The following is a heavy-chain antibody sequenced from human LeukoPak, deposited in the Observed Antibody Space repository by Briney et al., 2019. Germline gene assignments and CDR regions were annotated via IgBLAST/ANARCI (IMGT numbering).Heavy chain of an antibody. J-gene: IGHJ4*02. Sequence: SETLSLTCTVSGGSISSSSYYWGWIRQPPGKGLEWIGYIYHSGSTYYNPSLKSRVTISVDRSKNQFSLKLSSVTAADTAVYYCARVGAARSFDYWGQGTLVTVSS. CDR3: ARVGAARSFDY. D-gene: IGHD6-6*01. CDR2: IYHSGST. CDR1: GGSISSSSYY. V-gene: IGHV4-39*07.